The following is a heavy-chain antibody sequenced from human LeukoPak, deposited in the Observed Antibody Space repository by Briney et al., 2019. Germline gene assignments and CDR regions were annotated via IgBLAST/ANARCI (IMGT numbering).Heavy chain of an antibody. CDR1: GFTFSSYS. J-gene: IGHJ6*03. D-gene: IGHD1-26*01. CDR3: ARSIVGATSRSYYMDV. CDR2: ISSSSSYI. Sequence: PGGSLRLSCAASGFTFSSYSMNWVRQAPGKGLEWVSSISSSSSYIYYADSVKGRFTISRDNAKNSLYLQMNSLRAEDTAVYYCARSIVGATSRSYYMDVWGKGTTVTVSS. V-gene: IGHV3-21*01.